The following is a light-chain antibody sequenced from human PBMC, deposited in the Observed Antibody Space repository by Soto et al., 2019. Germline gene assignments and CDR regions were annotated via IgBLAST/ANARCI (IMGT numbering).Light chain of an antibody. CDR3: SSYTITTTRV. J-gene: IGLJ3*02. Sequence: QSALTQPASVSGSPGQSITISCTGTSRDVGYYNYVSWYQQRPGKAPQLMIYEVSRRPSGVSFRFSGSKSGNTASLTISGLQAEDEADYYCSSYTITTTRVFGGGTKLTVL. V-gene: IGLV2-14*01. CDR2: EVS. CDR1: SRDVGYYNY.